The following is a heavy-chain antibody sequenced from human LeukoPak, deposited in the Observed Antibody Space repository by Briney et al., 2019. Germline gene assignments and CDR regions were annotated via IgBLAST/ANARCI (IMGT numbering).Heavy chain of an antibody. CDR1: SFTVSSRY. J-gene: IGHJ4*02. V-gene: IGHV3-66*04. Sequence: GGSLRLSCAASSFTVSSRYMTWVRQAPGKGLEWVSIIYSGGSTYYADSVKGRFTISRDISKNTLYLQMNSLRAEDTAVYYCARLPSGDYWGQGTLVTVSS. D-gene: IGHD3-10*01. CDR2: IYSGGST. CDR3: ARLPSGDY.